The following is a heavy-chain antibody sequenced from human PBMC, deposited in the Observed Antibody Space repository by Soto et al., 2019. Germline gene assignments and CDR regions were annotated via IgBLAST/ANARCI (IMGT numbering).Heavy chain of an antibody. Sequence: VPTLVNPTQTLTLTCTVSGFSLSTSGMCVSWIRQPPGKALEWLALIDWDDEKFYSTSLKTRLTISKDTSKNLVVLTMTNMDPVDTGTCYCVRTPIRYVDWCYNMDVWGQGTTVTVSS. V-gene: IGHV2-70*13. CDR2: IDWDDEK. J-gene: IGHJ6*02. D-gene: IGHD3-9*01. CDR1: GFSLSTSGMC. CDR3: VRTPIRYVDWCYNMDV.